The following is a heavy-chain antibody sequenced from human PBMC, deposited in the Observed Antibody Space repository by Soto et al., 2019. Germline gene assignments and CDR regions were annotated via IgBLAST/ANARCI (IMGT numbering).Heavy chain of an antibody. CDR2: IKQDGSEK. Sequence: PGGSLRLSCAASGFTFSSYWMSWVRQAPGKGLEWVANIKQDGSEKYYVDSVKGRFTISRDNAKNSLYLQMNSLRAEDTAVYYCARPPLHSSSWRSFGYWGQGTLVTVSS. D-gene: IGHD6-13*01. J-gene: IGHJ4*02. CDR1: GFTFSSYW. CDR3: ARPPLHSSSWRSFGY. V-gene: IGHV3-7*01.